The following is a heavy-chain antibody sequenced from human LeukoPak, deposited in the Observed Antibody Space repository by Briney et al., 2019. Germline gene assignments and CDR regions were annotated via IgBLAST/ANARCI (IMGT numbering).Heavy chain of an antibody. D-gene: IGHD1/OR15-1a*01. Sequence: GGSLRLSCAASGFTFSTYEMNWARQAPGKGLEWLSYIIGDGTTTQYADSVRDRFTISRDNDKNSLYLQMNSLRADDTAVYYCVRDRGGTYSGDNLFDPWGQGTLVTVSS. J-gene: IGHJ5*02. CDR1: GFTFSTYE. V-gene: IGHV3-48*03. CDR2: IIGDGTTT. CDR3: VRDRGGTYSGDNLFDP.